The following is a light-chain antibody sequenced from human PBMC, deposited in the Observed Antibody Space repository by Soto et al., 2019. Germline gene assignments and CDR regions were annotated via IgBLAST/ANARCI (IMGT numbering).Light chain of an antibody. CDR3: TSYSSSSIVA. J-gene: IGLJ2*01. V-gene: IGLV2-14*01. CDR1: SRDVGGYNY. Sequence: QSALTQPASVSGSPGQSISISCTGTSRDVGGYNYVSWFQQHPGKAPRLMIYEDSNRPSGVSNRFSGSKSGNTASLTISGLQAGDEADYYCTSYSSSSIVAFGGGTKVTVL. CDR2: EDS.